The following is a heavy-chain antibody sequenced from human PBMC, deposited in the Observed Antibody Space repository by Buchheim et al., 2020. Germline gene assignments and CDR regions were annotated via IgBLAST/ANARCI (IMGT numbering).Heavy chain of an antibody. CDR3: ARDRGSGWSYYYYGLDV. CDR1: GFTFSHYA. CDR2: ISYDGSTI. D-gene: IGHD6-19*01. J-gene: IGHJ6*02. V-gene: IGHV3-30*04. Sequence: QVQLVESGGGVVQPGRSLRLSCAASGFTFSHYAVHWVRQAPGKGLEWVAVISYDGSTIYYADSVKGRFTFSRDNSKNTLSLQINSLRAEDTAVYYCARDRGSGWSYYYYGLDVWGQGTT.